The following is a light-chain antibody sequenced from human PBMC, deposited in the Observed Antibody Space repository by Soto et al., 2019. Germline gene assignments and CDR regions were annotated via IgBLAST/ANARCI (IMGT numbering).Light chain of an antibody. CDR2: WAS. CDR3: QQYSIPPPT. CDR1: HNILYSSDNKNY. V-gene: IGKV4-1*01. J-gene: IGKJ1*01. Sequence: DIVLTQSPDSLAVSLGERATINCKSSHNILYSSDNKNYLSWYQQRPGQPPKLLFYWASTRESGVPDRCSGSGSGTHFTLNITRLQAEDVDVYYWQQYSIPPPTVGQGTTAEI.